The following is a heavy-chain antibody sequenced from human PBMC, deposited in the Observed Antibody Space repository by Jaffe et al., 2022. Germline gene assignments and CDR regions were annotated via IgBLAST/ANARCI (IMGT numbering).Heavy chain of an antibody. V-gene: IGHV4-34*01. CDR3: ARGREAARRQLVKGNWFDP. CDR1: GGSFSGYY. Sequence: QVQLQQWGAGLLKPSETLSLTCAVYGGSFSGYYWSWIRQPPGKGLEWIGEINHSGSTNYNPSLKSRVTISVDTSKNQFSLKLSSVTAADTAVYYCARGREAARRQLVKGNWFDPWGQGTLVTVSS. D-gene: IGHD6-13*01. CDR2: INHSGST. J-gene: IGHJ5*02.